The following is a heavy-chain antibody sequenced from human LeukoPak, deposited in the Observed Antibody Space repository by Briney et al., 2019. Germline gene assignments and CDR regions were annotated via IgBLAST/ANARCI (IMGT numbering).Heavy chain of an antibody. CDR1: GFTFSSYG. CDR3: AKDYRNYGDTIDY. Sequence: GGSLRRSCAASGFTFSSYGIHWVRQAPGKGLEWVAVMSYDGSYKYYADSVKGRFTISRDNSKNTLYLQMNSLRAEDTAVYYCAKDYRNYGDTIDYWGQGTLVTVSS. CDR2: MSYDGSYK. J-gene: IGHJ4*02. V-gene: IGHV3-30*18. D-gene: IGHD4-17*01.